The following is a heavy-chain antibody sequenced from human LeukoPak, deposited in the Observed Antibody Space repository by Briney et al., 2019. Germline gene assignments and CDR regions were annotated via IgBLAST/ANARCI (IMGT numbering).Heavy chain of an antibody. V-gene: IGHV1-69*06. D-gene: IGHD3-10*01. CDR2: IIPIFGTT. J-gene: IGHJ6*03. CDR3: AREFRAIGSGISNYYYYMDV. Sequence: ASVKVSCKASGGTFNSYAISWVRQAPGQGLEWMGGIIPIFGTTNYARKFRGRVTLTADKSTRTAYMELSSLRSEDTAVYYCAREFRAIGSGISNYYYYMDVWGKGTTVTVSS. CDR1: GGTFNSYA.